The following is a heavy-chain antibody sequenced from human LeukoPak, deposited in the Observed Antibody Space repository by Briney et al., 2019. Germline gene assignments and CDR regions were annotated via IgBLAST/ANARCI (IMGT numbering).Heavy chain of an antibody. D-gene: IGHD2-15*01. Sequence: SETLSLTCAVYGGSFSGYYWSWIRQPPGKGLEWIGEINRSGSTNYNPSLKSRVTISVDTSKNQFSLKLSSVTAADTAVYYCARGRGVVAATFSADYWGQGTLVTVSS. CDR2: INRSGST. CDR1: GGSFSGYY. CDR3: ARGRGVVAATFSADY. V-gene: IGHV4-34*01. J-gene: IGHJ4*02.